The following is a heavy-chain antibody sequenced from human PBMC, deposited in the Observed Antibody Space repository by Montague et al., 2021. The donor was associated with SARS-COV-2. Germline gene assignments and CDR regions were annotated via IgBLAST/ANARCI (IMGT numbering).Heavy chain of an antibody. V-gene: IGHV3-23*01. J-gene: IGHJ3*02. CDR3: AKYRPHENEFVSAFDI. CDR1: GFTFSNYS. D-gene: IGHD2/OR15-2a*01. CDR2: ISSGGYTI. Sequence: SLRLSCAASGFTFSNYSMSWIRQAPGKGLQWVSSISSGGYTIFYADSVKVLFTISSDNSKNTLHLQMNSLRAEDTTIYYCAKYRPHENEFVSAFDIWGQGTTVTVSS.